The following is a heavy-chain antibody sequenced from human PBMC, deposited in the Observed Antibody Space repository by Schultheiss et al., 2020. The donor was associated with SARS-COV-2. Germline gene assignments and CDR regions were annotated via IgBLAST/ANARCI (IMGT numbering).Heavy chain of an antibody. J-gene: IGHJ4*02. CDR2: ISSSGSTI. CDR3: ARGDGSAFYFDY. V-gene: IGHV3-48*03. CDR1: GFTFSSYE. D-gene: IGHD3-10*01. Sequence: GGSLRLSCAASGFTFSSYEMNWVRQAPGKGLEWVSYISSSGSTIYYADSVKGRFTISRDNAKNSLYLQMNSLRAEDTAVYYCARGDGSAFYFDYWGQGTLVTGSS.